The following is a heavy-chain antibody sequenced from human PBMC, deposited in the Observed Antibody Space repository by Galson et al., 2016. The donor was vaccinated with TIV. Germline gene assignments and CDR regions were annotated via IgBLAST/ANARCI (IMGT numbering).Heavy chain of an antibody. Sequence: LSLTCAVSDYSISSGFYWGWIRQPPGKGLEWVGSIWHNGGPYYNPALKSRVTISVDQSNNQFSLNVYSVTAADTATYYCARGIGVPLHFDSWGQGTLVTVSS. V-gene: IGHV4-38-2*01. CDR3: ARGIGVPLHFDS. J-gene: IGHJ4*02. CDR2: IWHNGGP. D-gene: IGHD3-3*01. CDR1: DYSISSGFY.